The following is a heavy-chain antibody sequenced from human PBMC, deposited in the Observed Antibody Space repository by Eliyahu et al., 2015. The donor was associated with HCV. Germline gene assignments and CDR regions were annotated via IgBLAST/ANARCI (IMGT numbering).Heavy chain of an antibody. J-gene: IGHJ4*01. CDR2: IIGTGDRT. D-gene: IGHD3-10*01. CDR3: AKRSYYGSGTYSNPGNFDL. CDR1: GFTFSCYA. V-gene: IGHV3-23*04. Sequence: EVQLVESGGGLVQPGGSLRLSCAASGFTFSCYAMSWVRQAPGKGLEWVSGIIGTGDRTYYADSVKGRFTISRDNSKNTLYLQMGSLRAEDSALYYCAKRSYYGSGTYSNPGNFDLWGQGTLVTVSS.